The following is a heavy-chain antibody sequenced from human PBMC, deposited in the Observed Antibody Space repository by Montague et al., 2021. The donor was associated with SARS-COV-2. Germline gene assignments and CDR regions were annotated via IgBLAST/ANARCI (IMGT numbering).Heavy chain of an antibody. J-gene: IGHJ6*02. V-gene: IGHV4-34*01. CDR3: ARVPYRLLFVPRYYGMDV. CDR1: GGSLSGYY. Sequence: SETLSLTCAVYGGSLSGYYWSWIRQPPGEGLEWIAEISHGGSTSYNPSLKSRVTISVDTSKNQFSLKLSSATAADTAVYYSARVPYRLLFVPRYYGMDVWGQGTTVTVSS. CDR2: ISHGGST. D-gene: IGHD2-2*01.